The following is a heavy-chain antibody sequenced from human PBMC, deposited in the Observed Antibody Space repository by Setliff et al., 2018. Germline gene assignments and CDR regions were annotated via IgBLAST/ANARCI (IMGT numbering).Heavy chain of an antibody. D-gene: IGHD1-26*01. CDR2: INPDSGDT. J-gene: IGHJ5*02. Sequence: ASVKVSCKASGNRFTDYNLHWVRQAPGQGLEWMGWINPDSGDTHSAQKFQGRVTMTRDTSINTAYMELGSLTSDDTAFYYCVRSGKFGMRFWFDQWGQGTRGTSPQ. CDR1: GNRFTDYN. CDR3: VRSGKFGMRFWFDQ. V-gene: IGHV1-2*02.